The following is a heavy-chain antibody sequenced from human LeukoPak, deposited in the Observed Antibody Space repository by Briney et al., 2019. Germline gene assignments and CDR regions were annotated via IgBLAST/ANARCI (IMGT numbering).Heavy chain of an antibody. V-gene: IGHV1-18*01. D-gene: IGHD1-26*01. CDR1: DYTFTNYD. CDR3: ARGVGTGYWYFDL. J-gene: IGHJ2*01. Sequence: ASVKVSCKASDYTFTNYDINRVRQAPGQGLEWMGWISTYNGNTNYAQNLQGRVTMTTDTSTSTAYMELSSLRSDDTAVYYCARGVGTGYWYFDLWGRGTLVTVSS. CDR2: ISTYNGNT.